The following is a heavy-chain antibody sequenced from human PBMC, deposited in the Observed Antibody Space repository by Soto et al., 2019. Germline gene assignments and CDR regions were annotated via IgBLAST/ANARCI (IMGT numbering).Heavy chain of an antibody. CDR2: IIPIFGTA. CDR3: ASARPPTGAYYYSSGYADY. Sequence: SSVKVSCKASGGTFSSYAISWVRQAPGQGLEWMGGIIPIFGTANYAQKFQGRVTITADKSTSTAYMELSSLRSEDTAVYYCASARPPTGAYYYSSGYADYWGQGTRVTVSS. J-gene: IGHJ4*02. CDR1: GGTFSSYA. D-gene: IGHD3-22*01. V-gene: IGHV1-69*06.